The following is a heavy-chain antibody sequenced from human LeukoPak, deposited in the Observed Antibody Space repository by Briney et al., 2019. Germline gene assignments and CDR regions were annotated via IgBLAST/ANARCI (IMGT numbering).Heavy chain of an antibody. V-gene: IGHV4-39*01. CDR3: ARRKEMAPTIFDY. CDR1: GGSISSSSYY. J-gene: IGHJ4*02. D-gene: IGHD5-24*01. Sequence: PSETLSLTCTVSGGSISSSSYYWGWIRQPPGKGLEWIGSIYYSGSTYYNPSLKSRVTISVDTSKNQFSLKLSSVTAADTAVYYCARRKEMAPTIFDYWGQGTLVTVSS. CDR2: IYYSGST.